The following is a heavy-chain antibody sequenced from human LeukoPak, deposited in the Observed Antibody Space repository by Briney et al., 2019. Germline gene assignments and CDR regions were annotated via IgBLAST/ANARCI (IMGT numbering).Heavy chain of an antibody. Sequence: SETLSLTCTVSGGSISSYYWSWIRQPPGKGLEWIGYIYYSGSTNYNPSLKSRVTISVDTSKNQFSLKLSSVTAADTAVYYCARREWELLAFDYWGQGTLVTVSS. CDR2: IYYSGST. J-gene: IGHJ4*02. CDR3: ARREWELLAFDY. CDR1: GGSISSYY. V-gene: IGHV4-59*08. D-gene: IGHD1-26*01.